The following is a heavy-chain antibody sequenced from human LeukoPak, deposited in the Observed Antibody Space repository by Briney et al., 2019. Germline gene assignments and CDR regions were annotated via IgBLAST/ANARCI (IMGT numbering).Heavy chain of an antibody. CDR2: IYGGVAEA. Sequence: GEPLKISGKALGSNFVVHSSVWMGQMPGKGRGWVGRIYGGVAEAKYNSSFEGQVTISTDKSITTAYLQWNGMRASDTALYCCARRSSSCSGGACDFYYYDSWGQGTRVTVSS. CDR3: ARRSSSCSGGACDFYYYDS. D-gene: IGHD6-6*01. CDR1: GSNFVVHS. V-gene: IGHV5-51*01. J-gene: IGHJ4*02.